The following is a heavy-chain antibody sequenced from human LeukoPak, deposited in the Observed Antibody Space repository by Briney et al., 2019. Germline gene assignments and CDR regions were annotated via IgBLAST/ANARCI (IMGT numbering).Heavy chain of an antibody. Sequence: GGSLRLSCAASGFTFSSYWMSWVRQAPGKGLEWLANIKEGGSDKYYVDSVKGRFTISRDNAKNSLYLQMNNLRVEDTAVYYCARAGYTSGYDYWGQGPLVTVSS. V-gene: IGHV3-7*01. CDR3: ARAGYTSGYDY. CDR2: IKEGGSDK. J-gene: IGHJ4*02. CDR1: GFTFSSYW. D-gene: IGHD6-19*01.